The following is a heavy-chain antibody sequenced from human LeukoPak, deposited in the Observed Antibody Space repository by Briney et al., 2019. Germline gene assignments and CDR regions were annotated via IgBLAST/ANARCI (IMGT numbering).Heavy chain of an antibody. Sequence: PGGSLRLSCAASGFTISHYWMSWVRQAPGEGLEWVANINQDGSVEHYVDSVKGRFTISRDNAKNSLYLQMNTLRSEDTAVYYCAAAPIEMQQRGFDYWGQGTLVTVSS. CDR1: GFTISHYW. CDR2: INQDGSVE. V-gene: IGHV3-7*05. J-gene: IGHJ4*02. CDR3: AAAPIEMQQRGFDY. D-gene: IGHD5-24*01.